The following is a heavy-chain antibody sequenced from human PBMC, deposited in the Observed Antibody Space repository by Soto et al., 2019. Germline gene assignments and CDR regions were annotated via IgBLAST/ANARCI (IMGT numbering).Heavy chain of an antibody. Sequence: SETLSLTGTVSGGTISSGGHDWSWIRQHPGKGLEWIGYIYDSGSTYYNPSLKSRVIVSVDTSKSQFSLKLNSVTAADTAVYYCARVYCSGDTCYGLDYWGQGTLVTVSS. V-gene: IGHV4-31*03. J-gene: IGHJ4*02. CDR3: ARVYCSGDTCYGLDY. D-gene: IGHD2-15*01. CDR2: IYDSGST. CDR1: GGTISSGGHD.